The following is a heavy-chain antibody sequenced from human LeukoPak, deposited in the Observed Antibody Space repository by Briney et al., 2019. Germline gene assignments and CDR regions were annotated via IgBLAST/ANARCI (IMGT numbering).Heavy chain of an antibody. CDR1: GGSINSYY. V-gene: IGHV4-59*01. D-gene: IGHD4-17*01. CDR2: IYYSGST. CDR3: ARDRYGDYVADY. J-gene: IGHJ4*02. Sequence: SETLSLTCSVSGGSINSYYWGWVRQPAGKGLEWIGYIYYSGSTNYNPSLKSRVTISVDTSKNQFSLKLSSVTAADTAVYYCARDRYGDYVADYWGQGTLVTVSS.